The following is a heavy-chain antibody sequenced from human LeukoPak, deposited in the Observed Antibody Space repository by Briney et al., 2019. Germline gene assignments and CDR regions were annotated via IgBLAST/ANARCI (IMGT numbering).Heavy chain of an antibody. V-gene: IGHV4-39*01. CDR3: ARHIGNGGSVVRGVIVVGVDY. Sequence: SETLSLTCADSGGSISSSSYYWGWIRQPPGTGLEWIGSIYYSGSTYYNPSLKSRVTISVDTSKNQFSLKLSSVTAADTAVYYCARHIGNGGSVVRGVIVVGVDYWGQGTLVTVSS. J-gene: IGHJ4*02. CDR2: IYYSGST. D-gene: IGHD3-10*01. CDR1: GGSISSSSYY.